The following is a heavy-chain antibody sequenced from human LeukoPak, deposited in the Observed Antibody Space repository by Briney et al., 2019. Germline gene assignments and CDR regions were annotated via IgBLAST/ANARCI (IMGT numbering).Heavy chain of an antibody. D-gene: IGHD3-3*01. V-gene: IGHV1-2*02. J-gene: IGHJ5*02. CDR2: INPNSGGT. CDR3: ARDYDFWSGYYFVS. CDR1: GYTFTGYY. Sequence: ASVKVSCKASGYTFTGYYMHWVRQAPGQGLEWMGWINPNSGGTNYAQKFQGRVTMTRDTSISTAYMELSRLRSDDTAVYYCARDYDFWSGYYFVSWGQGTLVTVSS.